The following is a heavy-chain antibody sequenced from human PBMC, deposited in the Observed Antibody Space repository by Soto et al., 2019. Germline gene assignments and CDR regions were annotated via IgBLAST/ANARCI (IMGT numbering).Heavy chain of an antibody. CDR1: GAALNSGNYY. CDR2: IYVTGAV. CDR3: ARLRIATNNYKWFDP. D-gene: IGHD2-21*01. J-gene: IGHJ5*02. V-gene: IGHV4-31*03. Sequence: QVRLQESGPGLVKPSEPLSLTCSVSGAALNSGNYYWSWIRQVPGKGLEWIGHIYVTGAVHYNPSLRDRIKISQDTSERQFSLNLRLVTAADTAVYYCARLRIATNNYKWFDPWGQGTLVTVSS.